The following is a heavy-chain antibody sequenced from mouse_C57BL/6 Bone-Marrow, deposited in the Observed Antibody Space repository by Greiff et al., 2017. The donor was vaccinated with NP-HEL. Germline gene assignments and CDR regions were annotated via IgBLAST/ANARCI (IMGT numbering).Heavy chain of an antibody. D-gene: IGHD2-4*01. CDR1: GYTFTSYG. J-gene: IGHJ4*01. Sequence: VQLVESGAELARPGASVKLSCKASGYTFTSYGISWVKQRTGQGLEWIGEIYPRSGNTYYNEKYKGKATLTADKCSSTAYMELRSLTSEDSAVYFCARGYYDYDYYAMDYWGQGTAVTVSS. V-gene: IGHV1-81*01. CDR3: ARGYYDYDYYAMDY. CDR2: IYPRSGNT.